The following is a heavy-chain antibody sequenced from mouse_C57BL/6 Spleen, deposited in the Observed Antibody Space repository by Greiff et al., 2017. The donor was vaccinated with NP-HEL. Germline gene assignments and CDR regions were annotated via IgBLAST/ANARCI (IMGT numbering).Heavy chain of an antibody. J-gene: IGHJ2*01. CDR3: ARQGDGYYYFDY. CDR1: GFTFSDYY. Sequence: EVKVVESGGGLVQPGGSLKLSCAASGFTFSDYYMYWVRQTPEKRLEWVAYISNGGGSTYYPDTVKGRFTISRDNAKNTLYLQMSRLKSEDTAMYYCARQGDGYYYFDYWGQGTTLTVSS. V-gene: IGHV5-12*01. D-gene: IGHD2-3*01. CDR2: ISNGGGST.